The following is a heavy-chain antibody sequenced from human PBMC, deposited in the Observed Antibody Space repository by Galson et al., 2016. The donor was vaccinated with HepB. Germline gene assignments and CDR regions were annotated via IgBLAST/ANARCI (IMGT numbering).Heavy chain of an antibody. D-gene: IGHD6-13*01. V-gene: IGHV3-23*01. Sequence: SLRLSCAASGLTFINYAMSWVRQAPGKGLAWVAVISGSSTSTYYADSLKGRFTISRDNSKNTVYLQMDSLRAEDTAVYYCAKSRTTTAVGTRVDCWGQGTQVTVSS. J-gene: IGHJ4*02. CDR3: AKSRTTTAVGTRVDC. CDR1: GLTFINYA. CDR2: ISGSSTST.